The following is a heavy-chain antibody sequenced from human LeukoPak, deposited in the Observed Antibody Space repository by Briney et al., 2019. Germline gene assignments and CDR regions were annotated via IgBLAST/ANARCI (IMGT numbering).Heavy chain of an antibody. CDR2: IIASSGST. D-gene: IGHD5-12*01. CDR1: GFTFSNSA. Sequence: GGSLRLSCAASGFTFSNSAMSWVRQAPGKGLEWVSLIIASSGSTFYADSVKGRFTISRDNSKNTLFLQMNSLRAEDTAVYYCAKGAYDYIEMGYFDYWGQGTLVTVSS. CDR3: AKGAYDYIEMGYFDY. J-gene: IGHJ4*02. V-gene: IGHV3-23*01.